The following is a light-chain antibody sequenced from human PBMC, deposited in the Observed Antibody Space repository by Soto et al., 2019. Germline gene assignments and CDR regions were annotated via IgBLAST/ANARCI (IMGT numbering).Light chain of an antibody. J-gene: IGLJ3*02. V-gene: IGLV2-14*01. CDR2: EVR. CDR1: RRDVGAYNL. Sequence: QSALTQPASVSGSAGQSITISCSGTRRDVGAYNLVSWYQQHPGTAPKLIIYEVRNRPSGISTRFSGSKSGNTASLTISGLQAEDEGDYYCSAYTTRSILVFGAGTKVTVL. CDR3: SAYTTRSILV.